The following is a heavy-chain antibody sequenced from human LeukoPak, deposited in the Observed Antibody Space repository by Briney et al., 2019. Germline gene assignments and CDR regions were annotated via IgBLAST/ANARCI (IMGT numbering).Heavy chain of an antibody. CDR1: GSSISSYY. Sequence: SETLFLTCTVSGSSISSYYWSWIRQPPGKGLEWIGYIYYSGSTNYNPSLKSRVTISVDMSKNQFSLKLSSVTAADTAVYYCAGGWFGEFESWFDPWGQGTLVTVSS. CDR2: IYYSGST. D-gene: IGHD3-10*01. CDR3: AGGWFGEFESWFDP. V-gene: IGHV4-59*01. J-gene: IGHJ5*02.